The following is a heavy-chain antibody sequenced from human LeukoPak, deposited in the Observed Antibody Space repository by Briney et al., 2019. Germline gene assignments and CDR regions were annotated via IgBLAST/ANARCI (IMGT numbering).Heavy chain of an antibody. CDR1: GYTLTELS. Sequence: ASVKVSCKVSGYTLTELSMHWVRQAPGKGLEWMGGFDPEDGETIYAQKFQGRVTMTEDTSTDTAYMELSSLRSEDTAVYYCARTYYYDSSGYYGDLYFDYWGQGTLVTVSS. D-gene: IGHD3-22*01. CDR3: ARTYYYDSSGYYGDLYFDY. V-gene: IGHV1-24*01. J-gene: IGHJ4*02. CDR2: FDPEDGET.